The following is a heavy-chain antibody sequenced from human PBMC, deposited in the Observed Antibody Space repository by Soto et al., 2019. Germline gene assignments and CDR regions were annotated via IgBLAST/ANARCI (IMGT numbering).Heavy chain of an antibody. CDR3: AKSPYFYGCGGVDV. CDR2: IWSDGKKE. V-gene: IGHV3-30*02. Sequence: GGSLRLDGTASGFTFNDYAMYWVRQAPGKGLEWVAAIWSDGKKENYAQSAKGRFTISRDNSKNLVYLQVNILRSEDTAVYYCAKSPYFYGCGGVDVWGQGTTVPVSS. D-gene: IGHD3-10*01. J-gene: IGHJ6*02. CDR1: GFTFNDYA.